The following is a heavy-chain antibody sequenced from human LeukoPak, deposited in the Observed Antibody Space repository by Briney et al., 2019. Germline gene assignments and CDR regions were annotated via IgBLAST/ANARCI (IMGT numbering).Heavy chain of an antibody. J-gene: IGHJ4*02. V-gene: IGHV3-7*01. CDR3: TREDHSTYNY. CDR1: GFPLSIYL. D-gene: IGHD2-2*01. CDR2: IKQDRGEP. Sequence: GGSLRLSCAACGFPLSIYLMACVRDAPGERLEWVERIKQDRGEPFSVYSVKGRFTISRDIAKNSLYVQMTRLRVEDTEVYYCTREDHSTYNYWGEGTLVTLS.